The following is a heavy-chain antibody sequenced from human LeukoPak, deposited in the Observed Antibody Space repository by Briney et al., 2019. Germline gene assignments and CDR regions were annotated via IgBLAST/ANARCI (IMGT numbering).Heavy chain of an antibody. CDR1: GFTFSSCE. V-gene: IGHV3-48*03. CDR2: ISSSGSII. CDR3: ARHDCHCNSDAFDV. D-gene: IGHD2/OR15-2a*01. Sequence: PGGSLRLSCAASGFTFSSCELSWVRQAPAKGLEWVSYISSSGSIIYYADSVKGRLTISRDSAKNSLYLQMNSLRAEDTAVYYCARHDCHCNSDAFDVWGQGTMVTVSS. J-gene: IGHJ3*01.